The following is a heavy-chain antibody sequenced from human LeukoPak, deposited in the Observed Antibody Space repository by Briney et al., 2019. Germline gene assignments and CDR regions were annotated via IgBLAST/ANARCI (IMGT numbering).Heavy chain of an antibody. V-gene: IGHV4-59*01. CDR1: GGSISPYY. D-gene: IGHD2-2*01. CDR2: IYYSGST. Sequence: SETLSLTCTVSGGSISPYYWSWIRQPPGQGLECVGGIYYSGSTDYNPSLKSRVTISLDTSRNQFSLKLTSVTAADTAVYYCARGERSTSPFDYWGQGTLVTVSS. J-gene: IGHJ4*02. CDR3: ARGERSTSPFDY.